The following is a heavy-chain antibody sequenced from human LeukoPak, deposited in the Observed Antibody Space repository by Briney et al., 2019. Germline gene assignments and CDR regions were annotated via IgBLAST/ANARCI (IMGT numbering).Heavy chain of an antibody. CDR2: LSGSGGTT. D-gene: IGHD3-3*02. V-gene: IGHV3-23*01. CDR1: GFTFSSYA. Sequence: GGSLRLSCAASGFTFSSYAMSWVRQAPGKGLEWVSALSGSGGTTYYADSVKGRFTISRDISINTLYLQMNSLRAEDTAVYYCARDIRRKLDYWGQGTLVTVSS. CDR3: ARDIRRKLDY. J-gene: IGHJ4*02.